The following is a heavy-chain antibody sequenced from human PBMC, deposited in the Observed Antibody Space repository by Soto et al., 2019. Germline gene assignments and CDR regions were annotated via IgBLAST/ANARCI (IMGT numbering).Heavy chain of an antibody. D-gene: IGHD2-2*01. V-gene: IGHV1-18*01. J-gene: IGHJ4*02. CDR2: ISPYSGYT. Sequence: ASVEVSCEGFGYSFMKYGINWVRQAPGQGLEWVGWISPYSGYTHSAQKFHGRLTLTTDTAASTAYMELRILRSADKALYYCAREASVLIPAAQPSRFDSWGPGTLVTV. CDR3: AREASVLIPAAQPSRFDS. CDR1: GYSFMKYG.